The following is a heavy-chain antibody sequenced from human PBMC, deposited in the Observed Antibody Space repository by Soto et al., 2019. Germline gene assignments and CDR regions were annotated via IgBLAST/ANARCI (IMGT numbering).Heavy chain of an antibody. CDR3: ARDFSSSAHGFDY. D-gene: IGHD6-6*01. CDR2: INPKTGGA. CDR1: GYSFTDYH. J-gene: IGHJ4*02. Sequence: ASVKVSCKASGYSFTDYHIHWVRQAPGHGLEWMGWINPKTGGANYAQKFQGRVTVTRDTSITTAYMELSRLRSDDTAVYYCARDFSSSAHGFDYWGQGTLVTVSP. V-gene: IGHV1-2*02.